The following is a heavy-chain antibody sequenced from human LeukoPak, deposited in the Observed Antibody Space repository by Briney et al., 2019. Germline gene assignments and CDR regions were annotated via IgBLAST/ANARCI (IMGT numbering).Heavy chain of an antibody. CDR1: GFTFSTSW. CDR3: ARPRVPDS. V-gene: IGHV3-7*01. Sequence: GGSLRLSCAASGFTFSTSWMSGARRVSGKGLEWVANIKQDGSETNYVDSVKGRFTISRDNAKNSLYLQMNSLRAEDTAVYYCARPRVPDSWGQGTLVTVSS. J-gene: IGHJ4*02. CDR2: IKQDGSET.